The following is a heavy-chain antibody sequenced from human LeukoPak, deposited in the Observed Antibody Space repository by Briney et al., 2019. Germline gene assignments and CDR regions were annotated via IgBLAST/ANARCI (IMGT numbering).Heavy chain of an antibody. V-gene: IGHV1-2*02. CDR3: ARADPAIVEEAFDI. CDR2: INPNSGGT. J-gene: IGHJ3*02. D-gene: IGHD1-26*01. Sequence: ASVKVSCKASGYTFTGYYMHWVRQAPGQGLGWMGWINPNSGGTNYAQKFQGRVTMTRDTSISTAYMELSRLRSDDTAVYYCARADPAIVEEAFDIWGQGTMVTVSS. CDR1: GYTFTGYY.